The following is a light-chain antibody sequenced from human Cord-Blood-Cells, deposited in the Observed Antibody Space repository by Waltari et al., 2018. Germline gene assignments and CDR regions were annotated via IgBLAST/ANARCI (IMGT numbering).Light chain of an antibody. Sequence: EIVMTQSPATLSVSPGERAPLSCRASQSVSSNLAWYQQKPGQAPRLLIYGASTRATGIPARFSCSGSGTEFTLTISSLQSEDFAVYYCQQYNNWPPKTFGQGTKLEIK. V-gene: IGKV3-15*01. CDR1: QSVSSN. CDR3: QQYNNWPPKT. CDR2: GAS. J-gene: IGKJ2*01.